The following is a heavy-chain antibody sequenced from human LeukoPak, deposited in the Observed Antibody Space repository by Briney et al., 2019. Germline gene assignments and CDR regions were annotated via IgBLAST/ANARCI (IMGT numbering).Heavy chain of an antibody. CDR2: ISSSSTYI. CDR3: ARPRAYDSSGYYQDAFAI. V-gene: IGHV3-21*01. CDR1: GFTFSSYR. Sequence: GGSLRLSCAASGFTFSSYRMTWVRQAPGKGLEWVSSISSSSTYIYYADSVKGRFTISRDNAKNSLYLQMNSLRAEDTAVYYCARPRAYDSSGYYQDAFAIWGQGTMVTVSS. J-gene: IGHJ3*02. D-gene: IGHD3-22*01.